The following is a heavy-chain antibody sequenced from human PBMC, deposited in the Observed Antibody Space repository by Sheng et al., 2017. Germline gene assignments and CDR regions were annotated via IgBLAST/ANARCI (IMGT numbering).Heavy chain of an antibody. J-gene: IGHJ4*02. D-gene: IGHD2-2*02. CDR3: AMGTYCSSTSCSTVYDY. V-gene: IGHV4-4*07. CDR1: GGSISSYY. CDR2: IYTSGST. Sequence: QVQLQESGPGLVKPSETLSLTCTVSGGSISSYYWSWIRQPAGKGLEWIGRIYTSGSTNYNPSLKSRVTMSVDTSKNQFSLKLSSVTAADTAVYYCAMGTYCSSTSCSTVYDYWGQGTLVTVSS.